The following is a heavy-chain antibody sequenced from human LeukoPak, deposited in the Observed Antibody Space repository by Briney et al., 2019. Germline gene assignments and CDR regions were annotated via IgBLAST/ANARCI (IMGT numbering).Heavy chain of an antibody. CDR3: ARDPGAGGFFDY. CDR1: GLNVSSNY. V-gene: IGHV3-53*01. D-gene: IGHD3-16*01. J-gene: IGHJ4*02. Sequence: GGSLRLSCAASGLNVSSNYMSWVRQAPGKGLEWVSVIYSGGSTYYADSVKGRFTISRDNSKNTLYLQMNSLRAEDTAVYYCARDPGAGGFFDYWGQGTLVTVSS. CDR2: IYSGGST.